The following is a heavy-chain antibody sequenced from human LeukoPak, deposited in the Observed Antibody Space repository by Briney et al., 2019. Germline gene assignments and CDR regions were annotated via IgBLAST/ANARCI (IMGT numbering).Heavy chain of an antibody. CDR1: GGSISSSSYY. V-gene: IGHV4-39*01. D-gene: IGHD1-26*01. Sequence: SETLSLTCTVSGGSISSSSYYWGWIRQPPGKGLEWIGSIYYSGSTYYNPSLKSRVTISVDTSKNQFSLKLSSVTAADTAVYYCARHVGSPGGSYDDAFDIWGQGTMVTVSS. CDR3: ARHVGSPGGSYDDAFDI. CDR2: IYYSGST. J-gene: IGHJ3*02.